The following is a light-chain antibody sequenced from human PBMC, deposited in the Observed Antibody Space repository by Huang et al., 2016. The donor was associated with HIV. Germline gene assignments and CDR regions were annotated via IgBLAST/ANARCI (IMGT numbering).Light chain of an antibody. CDR3: LQYYGVPQT. CDR2: GAT. Sequence: DILMTQSPDSLAVSPGGRATITCKSSQSVFYSLSKENYLAWYQQKPGRPPKLLIYGATTREAGVPDRFSGSGSGTDFTLTINNLQAEDVAVYFCLQYYGVPQTFGHGTKVEIK. CDR1: QSVFYSLSKENY. V-gene: IGKV4-1*01. J-gene: IGKJ1*01.